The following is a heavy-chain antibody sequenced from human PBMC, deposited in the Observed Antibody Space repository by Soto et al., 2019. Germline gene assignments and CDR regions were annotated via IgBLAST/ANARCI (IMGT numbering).Heavy chain of an antibody. CDR2: IYYSGST. Sequence: SETLSLTCTVSGGSISSYYWSWIRQPPGKGLEWIGYIYYSGSTNYNPSLKSRVTISLDTSKNQFSLKLSSVTAAVTALYYCARRQSSSWYGLWGQGTLVTVSS. J-gene: IGHJ4*02. D-gene: IGHD6-13*01. CDR3: ARRQSSSWYGL. V-gene: IGHV4-59*08. CDR1: GGSISSYY.